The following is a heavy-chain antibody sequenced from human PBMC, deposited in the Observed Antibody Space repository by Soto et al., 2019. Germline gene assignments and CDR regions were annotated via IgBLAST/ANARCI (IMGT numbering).Heavy chain of an antibody. CDR1: GFAFSDYY. CDR3: ARDYYEEVTAFN. Sequence: GGVLRLSCAASGFAFSDYYMSWIRQAPGKGLEWVSYISSSGSTIYYADSVKGRFTISRDNAKNSLYLQMNSLRAEDTAVYYCARDYYEEVTAFNWGQGTLVTVSS. D-gene: IGHD2-21*02. V-gene: IGHV3-11*01. CDR2: ISSSGSTI. J-gene: IGHJ4*02.